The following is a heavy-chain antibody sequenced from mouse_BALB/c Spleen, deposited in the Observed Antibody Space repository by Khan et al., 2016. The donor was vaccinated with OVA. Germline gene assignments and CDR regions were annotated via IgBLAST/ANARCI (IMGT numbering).Heavy chain of an antibody. D-gene: IGHD1-2*01. Sequence: EVALVASGGGLVKPGGSLKLSCAASGFTFSDYYMYWVRQTPEKRLEWVATVSDGGNDTSYPDSVKGRFTISRDNAQNNLYLQMNSLKSEDTAMYYCTRGGYGSGFAYWGQGTLVTVSA. J-gene: IGHJ3*01. V-gene: IGHV5-4*02. CDR3: TRGGYGSGFAY. CDR2: VSDGGNDT. CDR1: GFTFSDYY.